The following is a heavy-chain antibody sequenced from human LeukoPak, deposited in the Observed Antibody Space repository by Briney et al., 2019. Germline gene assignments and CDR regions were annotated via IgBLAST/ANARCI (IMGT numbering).Heavy chain of an antibody. CDR3: AREGSSYAPSEPFYFDY. D-gene: IGHD3-10*01. CDR1: GFPFSSSD. CDR2: ISAGGYTT. V-gene: IGHV3-48*03. J-gene: IGHJ4*02. Sequence: GGSLRLSCAASGFPFSSSDVNWVRQAPEKGLEWISYISAGGYTTHYADSVKGRFTISRDNAKKSLYLQMNSLRAEDTAVYYCAREGSSYAPSEPFYFDYWGQGTLVTVSS.